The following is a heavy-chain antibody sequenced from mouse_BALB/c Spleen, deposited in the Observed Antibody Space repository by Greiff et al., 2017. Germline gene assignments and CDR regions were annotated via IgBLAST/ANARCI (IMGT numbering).Heavy chain of an antibody. D-gene: IGHD2-14*01. V-gene: IGHV2-4-1*01. CDR2: IWSGGST. CDR1: GFSLTSYG. CDR3: ARAEVRREGSGAMDY. J-gene: IGHJ4*01. Sequence: VHLVESGPGLVQPSQSLSITCTVSGFSLTSYGVHWVRQSPGKGLEWLGVIWSGGSTDYNAAFISRLSISKDNSKSQVFFKMNSLQADDTAIYYCARAEVRREGSGAMDYWGQGTSVTVSS.